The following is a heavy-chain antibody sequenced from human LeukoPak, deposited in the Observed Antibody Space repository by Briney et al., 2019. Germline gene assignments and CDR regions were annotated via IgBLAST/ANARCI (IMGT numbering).Heavy chain of an antibody. Sequence: ETLSLTFTVSGDSISSSSYYWGWIRQPPGKGLEWIGSIYYSGSTYYKPSLKSRVTISVDTSKNQFSLKLNSVTAADTAVYYCARVWDYYYYMDVWGKGTTVTVSS. V-gene: IGHV4-39*01. CDR1: GDSISSSSYY. CDR3: ARVWDYYYYMDV. D-gene: IGHD3-16*01. CDR2: IYYSGST. J-gene: IGHJ6*03.